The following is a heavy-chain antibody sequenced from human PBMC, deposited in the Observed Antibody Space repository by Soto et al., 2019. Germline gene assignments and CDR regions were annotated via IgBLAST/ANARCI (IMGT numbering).Heavy chain of an antibody. CDR3: ARGAPSHSSGWYRGGFDY. J-gene: IGHJ4*02. Sequence: QVQLVQSGAEVKKPGASVKVSCKASGYTFTSYGISWVRQAPGQGLEWMGWISAYNGNTNYAQKLQSRATMTTDTSTSTAYMGRRSLRSDDTAVYYCARGAPSHSSGWYRGGFDYWGQGTLVTVSS. CDR1: GYTFTSYG. V-gene: IGHV1-18*01. CDR2: ISAYNGNT. D-gene: IGHD6-19*01.